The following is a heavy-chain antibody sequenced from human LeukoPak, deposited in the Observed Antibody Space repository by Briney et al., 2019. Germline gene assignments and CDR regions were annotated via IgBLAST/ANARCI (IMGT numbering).Heavy chain of an antibody. D-gene: IGHD4-11*01. J-gene: IGHJ4*02. CDR2: IIPILGIA. Sequence: GASVKVSCKASGGTFSSYAISWVRQAPGQGLEWMGRIIPILGIANYAQKFQGRVTITADKSTSTAYMELSSLRSEDTAVYYCARENSNYVYYFDYWGQGTLVTVSS. CDR3: ARENSNYVYYFDY. CDR1: GGTFSSYA. V-gene: IGHV1-69*04.